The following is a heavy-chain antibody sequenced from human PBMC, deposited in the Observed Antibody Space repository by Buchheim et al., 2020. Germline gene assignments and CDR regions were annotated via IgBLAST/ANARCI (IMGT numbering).Heavy chain of an antibody. V-gene: IGHV4-30-2*01. J-gene: IGHJ4*02. D-gene: IGHD3-16*02. CDR3: ARAPWHYNWGTYRYYFDS. CDR1: GGSITTNDYS. CDR2: IYHSGST. Sequence: QLQESGSGVVKPSQTLSLTCAVSGGSITTNDYSWRWIWQPPGKGLEWIGYIYHSGSTQYNPSLKSRITISVDRSKNQFSLKVNSVTAADTAVYYCARAPWHYNWGTYRYYFDSWGQGTL.